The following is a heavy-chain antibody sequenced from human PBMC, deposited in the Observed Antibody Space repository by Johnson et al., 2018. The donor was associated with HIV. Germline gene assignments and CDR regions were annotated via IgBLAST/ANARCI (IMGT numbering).Heavy chain of an antibody. V-gene: IGHV3-64*01. CDR2: ISSNGIGT. D-gene: IGHD3-10*01. J-gene: IGHJ3*02. Sequence: VQLVESGGGLVQPGGSLRLSCAASGFTFSSYAMSWVRQAPGKGLEWVSAISSNGIGTYYANSVDGRFTISRDNDKNTLYLEMGSLRVEDMAVYYCARSRGPMRKDAFDIWGQGTKVTVSS. CDR1: GFTFSSYA. CDR3: ARSRGPMRKDAFDI.